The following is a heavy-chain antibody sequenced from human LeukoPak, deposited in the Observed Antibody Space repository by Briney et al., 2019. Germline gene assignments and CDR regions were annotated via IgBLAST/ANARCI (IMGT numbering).Heavy chain of an antibody. J-gene: IGHJ5*02. CDR2: ISSSSSYI. D-gene: IGHD6-13*01. V-gene: IGHV3-21*01. CDR1: GFTFSSYS. CDR3: ARNPAPWEQQLGKFWFDP. Sequence: GGSLRLSCAASGFTFSSYSMNWVRQAPGEGLEWVSSISSSSSYIYYADSVKGRFTISRDNAKNSLYLQMNSLRAEDTAVYYCARNPAPWEQQLGKFWFDPWGQGTLVTVSS.